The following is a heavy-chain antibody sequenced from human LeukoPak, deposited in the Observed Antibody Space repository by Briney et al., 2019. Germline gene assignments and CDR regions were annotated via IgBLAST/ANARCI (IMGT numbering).Heavy chain of an antibody. CDR3: ARDTAAAGTWNRYYYYGMDV. Sequence: GRSLRLSCAASGFTFSSYGMHWVRQAPGKGLEWVAIISYDGSNKYYADSVKGRFTISRDNSKNTLYLQMNSLRAEDTAVYYCARDTAAAGTWNRYYYYGMDVWGQGTTVTVSS. CDR2: ISYDGSNK. J-gene: IGHJ6*02. V-gene: IGHV3-30*03. D-gene: IGHD6-13*01. CDR1: GFTFSSYG.